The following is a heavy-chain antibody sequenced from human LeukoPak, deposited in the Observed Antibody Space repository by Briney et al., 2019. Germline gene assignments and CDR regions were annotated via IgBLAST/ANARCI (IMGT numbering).Heavy chain of an antibody. CDR3: TSSYRSGWYGQY. J-gene: IGHJ4*02. CDR1: GFTFGDYP. V-gene: IGHV3-49*03. Sequence: GGSLRLSCTASGFTFGDYPITWFRQAPGRGLEWVGFIRSKTHGGTTEYAASVKGRFTISGDEPKNIAYLQMNSLKTEDTAVYYCTSSYRSGWYGQYWGQGTLVTVSS. CDR2: IRSKTHGGTT. D-gene: IGHD6-19*01.